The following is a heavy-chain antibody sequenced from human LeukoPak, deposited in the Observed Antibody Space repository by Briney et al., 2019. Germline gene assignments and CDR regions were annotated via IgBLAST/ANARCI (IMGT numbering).Heavy chain of an antibody. Sequence: PSETLSLTCTVSGGSISSSSYYWGWIPQPPGKGLEWIGSNYYSGSTYYNPSLKSRLTISVDTSKNQFSLKLSSVTAADTAVYYCARFSFYDSSGYIDYWGQGTLVTVSS. D-gene: IGHD3-22*01. CDR1: GGSISSSSYY. CDR2: NYYSGST. V-gene: IGHV4-39*01. CDR3: ARFSFYDSSGYIDY. J-gene: IGHJ4*02.